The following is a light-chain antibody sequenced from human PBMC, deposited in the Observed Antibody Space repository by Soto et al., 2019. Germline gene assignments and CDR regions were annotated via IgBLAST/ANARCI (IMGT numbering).Light chain of an antibody. CDR2: DGS. Sequence: EIVLTQSPATLSVSPGERVTLSCRASQNLHSFLNWYQQRPDQAPRPLIYDGSKRAAGVPDRISGDGSGTDYTLTISSLEPEDFAVYYCQQRTRWPMTFGQGTRLQI. J-gene: IGKJ5*01. CDR1: QNLHSF. V-gene: IGKV3-11*01. CDR3: QQRTRWPMT.